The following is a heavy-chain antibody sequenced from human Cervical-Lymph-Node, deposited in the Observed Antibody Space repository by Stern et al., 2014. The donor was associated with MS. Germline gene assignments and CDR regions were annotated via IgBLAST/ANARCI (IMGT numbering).Heavy chain of an antibody. CDR3: AHRLGEKQSFDY. J-gene: IGHJ4*02. CDR1: GFSLSTSGVG. CDR2: IYWDDDK. Sequence: SGPTLVKPTQTLTLTCTFSGFSLSTSGVGVGWIRQPPGKALEWLALIYWDDDKRYSPSLKSRLTNTKDTSKNQVVLTMTNMDPVDTATYYCAHRLGEKQSFDYWGQGTLVTVSS. V-gene: IGHV2-5*02. D-gene: IGHD3-10*01.